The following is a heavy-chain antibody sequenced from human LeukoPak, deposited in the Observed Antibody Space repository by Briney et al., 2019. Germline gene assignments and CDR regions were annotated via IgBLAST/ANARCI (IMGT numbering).Heavy chain of an antibody. D-gene: IGHD3-22*01. J-gene: IGHJ3*02. CDR2: ISAYNGNT. Sequence: ASVKVSCKASGYTFTSYGISWVRQAPGQGLEWMGWISAYNGNTNYAQKLQGRVTMTTDTSTSTAYMELRSLRSDDTAVYYCARDPPEIVVVSAFDIWGQGTIVTVSS. V-gene: IGHV1-18*01. CDR3: ARDPPEIVVVSAFDI. CDR1: GYTFTSYG.